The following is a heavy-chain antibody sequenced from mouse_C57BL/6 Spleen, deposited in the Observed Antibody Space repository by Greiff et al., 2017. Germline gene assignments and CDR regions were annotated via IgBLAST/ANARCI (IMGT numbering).Heavy chain of an antibody. D-gene: IGHD1-1*01. CDR1: GYTFTSYW. V-gene: IGHV1-64*01. CDR2: IHPNSGST. J-gene: IGHJ4*01. Sequence: QVQLQQPGAELVKPGASVKLSCKASGYTFTSYWMHWVKQRPGQGLEWIGMIHPNSGSTNYNEKFKSKATLTVDKSSSTAYMQLSSLTSEDSAVYYCASPLLRDAMDDWGQGTSVTVSS. CDR3: ASPLLRDAMDD.